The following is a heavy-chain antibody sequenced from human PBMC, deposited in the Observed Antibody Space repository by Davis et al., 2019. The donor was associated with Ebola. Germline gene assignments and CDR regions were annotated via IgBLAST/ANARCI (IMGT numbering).Heavy chain of an antibody. CDR3: ARDGRMPRMLYGMDV. Sequence: ASVKVSCKASGYTFSTYTISWVRQAPGQGLEWMGWISDYDGKTNYAQKFQGRVTMTTDRSTSTANMELRSLRSDDTAVYYCARDGRMPRMLYGMDVWGQGTTVSVSS. D-gene: IGHD3-16*02. CDR2: ISDYDGKT. V-gene: IGHV1-18*04. CDR1: GYTFSTYT. J-gene: IGHJ6*02.